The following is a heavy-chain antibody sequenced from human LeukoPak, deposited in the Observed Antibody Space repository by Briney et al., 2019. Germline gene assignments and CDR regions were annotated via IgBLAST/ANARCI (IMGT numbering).Heavy chain of an antibody. CDR2: INHSGSI. CDR3: ARGVRYCSGGSCYAEWGMDV. J-gene: IGHJ6*02. D-gene: IGHD2-15*01. Sequence: SETLSLTCAVYGGSFSGYYWSWIRQPPGKGLEWIGEINHSGSINYNPSLKSRVTISVDTSKNQFSLKLSSVTAADTAVYYCARGVRYCSGGSCYAEWGMDVWGQGTTVTVSS. CDR1: GGSFSGYY. V-gene: IGHV4-34*01.